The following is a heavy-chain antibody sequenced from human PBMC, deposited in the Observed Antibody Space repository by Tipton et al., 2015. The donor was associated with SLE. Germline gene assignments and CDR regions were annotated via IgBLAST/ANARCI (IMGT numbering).Heavy chain of an antibody. CDR1: GGTFSSYA. D-gene: IGHD1-1*01. CDR3: ARPTSDVNDAFDI. J-gene: IGHJ3*02. CDR2: IIPIFGTA. Sequence: QLVQSGAEVKKPGSSVKVSCKASGGTFSSYAISWVRQAPGQGLEWMGGIIPIFGTANYAQKFQGRVTMTTDTSTSTAYMELRSLRSDDTAVYYCARPTSDVNDAFDIWGQGTMVTVSS. V-gene: IGHV1-69*06.